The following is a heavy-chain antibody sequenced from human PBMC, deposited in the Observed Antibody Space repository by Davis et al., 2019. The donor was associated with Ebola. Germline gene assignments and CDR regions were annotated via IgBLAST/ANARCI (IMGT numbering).Heavy chain of an antibody. V-gene: IGHV3-23*01. CDR1: GFSFSNCA. Sequence: GESLKISCAASGFSFSNCAMPWVRQVPGKGLEWVSGISGSGNGDGPYYADSVKGRFTISRDNSKNTVYLQMHSLRAEDTAIYYCATTQWLREFDNWGQGTLVTVSS. D-gene: IGHD6-19*01. CDR2: ISGSGNGDGP. J-gene: IGHJ4*02. CDR3: ATTQWLREFDN.